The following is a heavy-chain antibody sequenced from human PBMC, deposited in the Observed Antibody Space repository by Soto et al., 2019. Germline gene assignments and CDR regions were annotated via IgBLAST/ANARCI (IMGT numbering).Heavy chain of an antibody. V-gene: IGHV4-31*03. CDR1: GGSISRGGYY. Sequence: PSETLSLTCTVSGGSISRGGYYWSWIRQHPGKGLEWIGYIYYSGSTYYNPSLKSRVTISVDTSKNQFSLKLSSVTAADTAVYYCARGITIFGVAPNDAFDICGQGTMVTVSS. CDR3: ARGITIFGVAPNDAFDI. J-gene: IGHJ3*02. D-gene: IGHD3-3*01. CDR2: IYYSGST.